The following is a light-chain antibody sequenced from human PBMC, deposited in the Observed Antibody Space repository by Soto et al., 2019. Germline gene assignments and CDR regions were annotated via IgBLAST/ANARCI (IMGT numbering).Light chain of an antibody. CDR1: QSIGTS. Sequence: DMQLTQSPFILSASVGDSITISCRASQSIGTSLAWYQQKPGKAPKVLLSAGSSLDSGVPPTFSASGFGADITLRVNSLQPDDFATCYCEHYNRYSGTFGQGTKVEV. J-gene: IGKJ1*01. V-gene: IGKV1-5*01. CDR2: AGS. CDR3: EHYNRYSGT.